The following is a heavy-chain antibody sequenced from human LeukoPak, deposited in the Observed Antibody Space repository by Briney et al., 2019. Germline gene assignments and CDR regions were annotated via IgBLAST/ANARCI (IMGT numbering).Heavy chain of an antibody. J-gene: IGHJ4*02. V-gene: IGHV3-48*01. Sequence: PGGSLRLSCAASGFTFSSYSMNWVRQAPGKGLEWVSYISSSSSTIYYADSVKGRFTISRDNAKNSLYLQMNSLRAEDTAVYYCARNLGVRGYDFWSGYHIDYFDYWGQGTLVTVSS. D-gene: IGHD3-3*01. CDR3: ARNLGVRGYDFWSGYHIDYFDY. CDR1: GFTFSSYS. CDR2: ISSSSSTI.